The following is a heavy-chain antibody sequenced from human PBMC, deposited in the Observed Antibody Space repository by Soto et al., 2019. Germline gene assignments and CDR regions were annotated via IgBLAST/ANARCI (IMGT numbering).Heavy chain of an antibody. CDR3: ARDRIASDTMVRGVPLYYYYYGMDV. Sequence: GGSLRLSCAASGFTFSSYAMHWVRQAPGKGLEWVAVISYDGSNKYYADSVKGRFTISRDNSKNTLYLQMNSLRDEDTAVYYCARDRIASDTMVRGVPLYYYYYGMDVWGQGTTVTVSS. D-gene: IGHD3-10*01. V-gene: IGHV3-30-3*01. J-gene: IGHJ6*02. CDR2: ISYDGSNK. CDR1: GFTFSSYA.